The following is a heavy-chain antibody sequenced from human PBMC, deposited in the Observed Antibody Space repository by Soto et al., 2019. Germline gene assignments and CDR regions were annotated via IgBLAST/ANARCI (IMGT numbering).Heavy chain of an antibody. D-gene: IGHD2-2*02. Sequence: SVKVSCKASGGTFSSYAISWVRQAPGQGLEWMGGIIPIFGTANYAQKFQGRVTITADESTSTAYMELSSLRSEDTAVYYCARVYCSSTSCYNPYYYYYGMDVWGQGTTVTVS. CDR1: GGTFSSYA. V-gene: IGHV1-69*13. J-gene: IGHJ6*02. CDR2: IIPIFGTA. CDR3: ARVYCSSTSCYNPYYYYYGMDV.